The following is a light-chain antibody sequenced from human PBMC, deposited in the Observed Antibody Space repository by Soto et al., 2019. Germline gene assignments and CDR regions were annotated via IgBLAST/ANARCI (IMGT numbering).Light chain of an antibody. V-gene: IGLV9-49*01. CDR2: VGTGGIVG. CDR1: SGYSNYK. Sequence: QLVLTQPPSASASLGASVTLTCTLSSGYSNYKVDWYQQRPGKGPRFVMRVGTGGIVGSKGDGIPDRFSVLGSGLNRYLTIKNIQEEDESAYHCGADHGSGSNFVAVFGGGTQLTVL. CDR3: GADHGSGSNFVAV. J-gene: IGLJ7*01.